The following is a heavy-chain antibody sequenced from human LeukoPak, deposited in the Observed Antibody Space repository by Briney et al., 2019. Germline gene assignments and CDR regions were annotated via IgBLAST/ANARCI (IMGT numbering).Heavy chain of an antibody. CDR1: GFTFSSYS. D-gene: IGHD3-22*01. V-gene: IGHV3-21*01. J-gene: IGHJ4*02. CDR2: ISSSSSYI. CDR3: AMVYDSSGYYDAGFDY. Sequence: GGSLRLSCAASGFTFSSYSMNWVRQAPGKGLEWVASISSSSSYIYYADSVKGRFTISRDNAKNSLYLQMNSLRAEDTAVYYCAMVYDSSGYYDAGFDYWGQGTLVTVSS.